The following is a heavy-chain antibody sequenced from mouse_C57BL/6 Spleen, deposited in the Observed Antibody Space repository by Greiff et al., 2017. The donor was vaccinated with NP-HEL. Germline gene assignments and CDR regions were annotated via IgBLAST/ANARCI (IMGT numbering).Heavy chain of an antibody. J-gene: IGHJ2*01. CDR2: IDPSDSDT. CDR1: GYTFTSYW. CDR3: ARSRLLRDYFDY. D-gene: IGHD2-3*01. V-gene: IGHV1-52*01. Sequence: VQLQQPGAELVRPGSSVKLSCKASGYTFTSYWMHWVKQRPIQGLEWIGNIDPSDSDTHYNQKFKDKATLTVDKSSSTAYMQLSSLTSEDSAVYYCARSRLLRDYFDYWGQGTTLTVSS.